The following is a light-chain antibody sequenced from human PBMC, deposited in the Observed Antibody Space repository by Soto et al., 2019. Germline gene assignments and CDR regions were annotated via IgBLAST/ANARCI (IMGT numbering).Light chain of an antibody. CDR1: ESVSSN. J-gene: IGKJ1*01. V-gene: IGKV3-15*01. Sequence: EIVMTQSPATLSVSPGERATFSCRASESVSSNLAWYQQKPGQAPRLLIHGSSTRATGIPARFSGSGSGTEFTLNISSLQSEDFAVYYCQQYNNWPRTFGQGTKVEIK. CDR2: GSS. CDR3: QQYNNWPRT.